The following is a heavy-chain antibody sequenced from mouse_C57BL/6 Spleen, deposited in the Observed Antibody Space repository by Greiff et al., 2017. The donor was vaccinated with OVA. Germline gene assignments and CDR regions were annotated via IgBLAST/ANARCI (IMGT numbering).Heavy chain of an antibody. J-gene: IGHJ1*03. V-gene: IGHV5-16*01. Sequence: EVKVVESEGGLVQPGSSMKLSCTASGFTFSDYYMAWVRQVPEKGLEWVANINYDGSSTYYLDSLKSRFIISRDNAKNILYLQMSSLKSEDTATYYCARDNYEWYFDVWGTGTTVTVSS. CDR3: ARDNYEWYFDV. CDR1: GFTFSDYY. CDR2: INYDGSST. D-gene: IGHD2-4*01.